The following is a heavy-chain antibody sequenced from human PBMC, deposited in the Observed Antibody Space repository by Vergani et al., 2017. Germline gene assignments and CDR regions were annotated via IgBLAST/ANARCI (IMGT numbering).Heavy chain of an antibody. D-gene: IGHD5-12*01. J-gene: IGHJ4*02. CDR1: GFTFSSYG. V-gene: IGHV3-30*18. CDR3: AKGRLWMDY. Sequence: QVQLVESGGGVVQPGRSLRLSCAASGFTFSSYGMHWVRQAPGKGLEWVAVISYEGSNKYYADSVKGRLTISRDNSKTTLYLQMNSLRAEDTAVYYCAKGRLWMDYWGQGTLVTVSS. CDR2: ISYEGSNK.